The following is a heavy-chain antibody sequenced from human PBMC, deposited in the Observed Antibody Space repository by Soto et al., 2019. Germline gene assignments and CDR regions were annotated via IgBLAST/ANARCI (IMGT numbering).Heavy chain of an antibody. J-gene: IGHJ5*02. Sequence: QVQLVQSGAEVKKPGAAVKVSCKASGYTFFSYGISWVRQAPGQGLEWMGWISAYNGNTNYAQNLQARVTMTTDTSTSTAYMELRSLRSDDTAVYYCARDLIAVRPGWFDPWGQGTLVTVSS. D-gene: IGHD6-6*01. CDR2: ISAYNGNT. CDR3: ARDLIAVRPGWFDP. V-gene: IGHV1-18*04. CDR1: GYTFFSYG.